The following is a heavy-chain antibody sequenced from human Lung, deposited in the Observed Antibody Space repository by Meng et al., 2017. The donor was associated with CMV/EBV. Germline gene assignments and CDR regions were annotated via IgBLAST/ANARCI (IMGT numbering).Heavy chain of an antibody. D-gene: IGHD3-10*01. CDR3: ARLYYYGSGSDDY. Sequence: QLQLQESVPGLVRPSETLSLTCTVSTGSISNSNHYWVWIRQPPGKGLEWIGSIYYSGSTYYNPSLRSRVTISVDTSKNQFSLNLSSVTAADTAVYYCARLYYYGSGSDDYWGQGTLVTVSS. V-gene: IGHV4-39*01. CDR1: TGSISNSNHY. J-gene: IGHJ4*02. CDR2: IYYSGST.